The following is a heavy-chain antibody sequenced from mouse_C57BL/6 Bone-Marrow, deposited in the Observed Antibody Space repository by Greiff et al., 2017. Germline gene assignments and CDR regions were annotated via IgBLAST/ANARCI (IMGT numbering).Heavy chain of an antibody. Sequence: VQLQQSGAELARPGASVKLSCKASGYTFTSYGISWVKQRTGQGLEWIGEIYPRSGNTYYNEKFKGQATLTADKSSSTAYMELRCLTSEDSAVYFCAITTVVAFSKYFDYWGQGTTLTVSS. J-gene: IGHJ2*01. CDR3: AITTVVAFSKYFDY. D-gene: IGHD1-1*01. CDR1: GYTFTSYG. V-gene: IGHV1-81*01. CDR2: IYPRSGNT.